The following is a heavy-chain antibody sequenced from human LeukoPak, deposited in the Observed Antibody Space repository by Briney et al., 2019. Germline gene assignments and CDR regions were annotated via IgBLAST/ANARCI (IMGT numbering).Heavy chain of an antibody. V-gene: IGHV4-59*08. CDR2: IYYSGST. CDR3: ARQSGPYYYERYFDY. J-gene: IGHJ4*02. Sequence: SETLSLTCTVSGGSIGSYYWSWIRQPPGKGLEWIGYIYYSGSTNYNPSLKSRVTISVDTSKNQFSLKLSSVTAADTAVYYCARQSGPYYYERYFDYWGQGTLVTVSS. CDR1: GGSIGSYY. D-gene: IGHD3-22*01.